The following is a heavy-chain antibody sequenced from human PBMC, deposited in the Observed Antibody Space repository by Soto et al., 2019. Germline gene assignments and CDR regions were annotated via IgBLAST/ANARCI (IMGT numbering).Heavy chain of an antibody. CDR2: MNPNSGHT. CDR3: ARAPDYGDLGRWFDP. CDR1: GYSFTSFD. Sequence: GASVKVSCKASGYSFTSFDINWVRQVTGQGLEWMGWMNPNSGHTGYAQKFQGRVTMTRNTSIGTAYLELSSLKSEDTAVYYCARAPDYGDLGRWFDPWGQGTLVTVSS. D-gene: IGHD4-17*01. J-gene: IGHJ5*02. V-gene: IGHV1-8*01.